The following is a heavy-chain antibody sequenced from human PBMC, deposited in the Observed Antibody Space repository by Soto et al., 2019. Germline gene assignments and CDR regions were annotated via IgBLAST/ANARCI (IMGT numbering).Heavy chain of an antibody. D-gene: IGHD1-26*01. CDR2: IRSDGDTT. CDR1: GFTFSSNG. V-gene: IGHV3-23*01. Sequence: EVQVLESGGGLVQPGGSLRISCAASGFTFSSNGMNWVRQAPGKGLEWVSGIRSDGDTTYNAESVKGRFTVSRDTSKNTVYLQMNSLRVEDTAIYYCGKGKGVGATPDGANCWGQGTLVTVSS. J-gene: IGHJ4*02. CDR3: GKGKGVGATPDGANC.